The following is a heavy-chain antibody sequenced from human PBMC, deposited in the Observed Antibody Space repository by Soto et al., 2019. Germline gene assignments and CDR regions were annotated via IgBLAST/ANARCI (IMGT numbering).Heavy chain of an antibody. CDR3: ARYVAWGYFDN. J-gene: IGHJ4*01. CDR1: AGSVNSGGYY. Sequence: QVQLQESGPGLVKPSETLSLTCNVSAGSVNSGGYYWSWIRPPPGTALEWIGYIYVSGDTSYNPSLKSRVAISLDTSKNRFALKLSSVTAADTAIYYGARYVAWGYFDNWGHGTLVTVSS. V-gene: IGHV4-61*08. D-gene: IGHD3-10*02. CDR2: IYVSGDT.